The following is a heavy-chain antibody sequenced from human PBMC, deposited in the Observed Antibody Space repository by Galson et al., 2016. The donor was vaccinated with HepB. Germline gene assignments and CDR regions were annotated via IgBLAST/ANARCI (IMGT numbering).Heavy chain of an antibody. D-gene: IGHD5-12*01. Sequence: SLRLSCAASGITFSNYGMTWVRQAPGKGLEWVSVISGGDGDTTFYADSVKGRVTISRDNSKNTLYLQMNSLRAEGTAVYYCATKTGLSAYGVDFQNWGQGPLVSVSS. V-gene: IGHV3-23*01. J-gene: IGHJ1*01. CDR1: GITFSNYG. CDR2: ISGGDGDTT. CDR3: ATKTGLSAYGVDFQN.